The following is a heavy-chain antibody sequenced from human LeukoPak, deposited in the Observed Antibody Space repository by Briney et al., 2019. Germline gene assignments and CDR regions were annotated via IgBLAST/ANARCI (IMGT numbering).Heavy chain of an antibody. CDR2: VIPIYGTP. CDR1: GGSFSTSG. V-gene: IGHV1-69*13. D-gene: IGHD7-27*01. CDR3: ARDHWGIVENGYDYFYYDMDV. J-gene: IGHJ6*03. Sequence: ASVKVSCKSSGGSFSTSGFSWVRQAPGQGPEWMGGVIPIYGTPSYAQKFQGRVTITADESTSTVYLELRSLRSEDTAVYYCARDHWGIVENGYDYFYYDMDVWGEGPTVTVS.